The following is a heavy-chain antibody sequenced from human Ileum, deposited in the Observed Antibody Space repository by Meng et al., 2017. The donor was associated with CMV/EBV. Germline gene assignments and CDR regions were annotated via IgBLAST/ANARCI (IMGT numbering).Heavy chain of an antibody. CDR3: GRAGARGVPVDI. CDR2: LRTSGTI. V-gene: IGHV4-4*07. J-gene: IGHJ4*02. Sequence: QMQLEESGPGLVKPSETLSLTCSVSGGSISDYHWTWIRKSAGKGLRWLGRLRTSGTIDHNPSFKSRVTLSIDTSKNQFSLKLTSVTAADTAVYYCGRAGARGVPVDIWGQGTLVTVSS. CDR1: GGSISDYH. D-gene: IGHD3-10*01.